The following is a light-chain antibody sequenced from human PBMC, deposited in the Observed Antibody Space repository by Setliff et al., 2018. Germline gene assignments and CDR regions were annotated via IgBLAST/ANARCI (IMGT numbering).Light chain of an antibody. J-gene: IGLJ1*01. CDR2: GNS. CDR1: SSNIGAGYD. Sequence: ELTQPPSVSVSPGQRVTISCTGSSSNIGAGYDVNWYQQLPGTAPKLLIYGNSNRPSGVPDRFSGSKSGTSASLAITGLQAEDEADYYCSSYAGSNNPDVFGTGTKVTVL. V-gene: IGLV1-40*01. CDR3: SSYAGSNNPDV.